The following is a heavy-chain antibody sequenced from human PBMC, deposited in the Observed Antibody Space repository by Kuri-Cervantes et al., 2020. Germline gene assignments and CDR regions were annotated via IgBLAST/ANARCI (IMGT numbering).Heavy chain of an antibody. CDR3: ARSTPGYSSSWYGRYYYGMDV. Sequence: GESLKISCAASGFNFGDYWMHWVRQAPGKGLVWVSRINSDGSSTSYADSVKGRFTISRDNAKNTLYLQMNSLRAEDTAVYYCARSTPGYSSSWYGRYYYGMDVWGQGTTVTVSS. CDR1: GFNFGDYW. V-gene: IGHV3-74*01. D-gene: IGHD6-13*01. CDR2: INSDGSST. J-gene: IGHJ6*02.